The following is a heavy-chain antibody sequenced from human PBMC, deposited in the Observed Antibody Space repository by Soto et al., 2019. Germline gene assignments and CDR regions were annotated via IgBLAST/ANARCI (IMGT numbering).Heavy chain of an antibody. V-gene: IGHV5-10-1*01. Sequence: PGESLKISCKGSGYSFTSYWISWVRQMPGKGLEWMGRIDPSDSYTNYSPSFQGHVTISADKSIITAYLQWSSLKASDTAMYYCARHGIPIAAALSYWFDPWGQGTLVTVSS. D-gene: IGHD6-13*01. CDR1: GYSFTSYW. J-gene: IGHJ5*02. CDR3: ARHGIPIAAALSYWFDP. CDR2: IDPSDSYT.